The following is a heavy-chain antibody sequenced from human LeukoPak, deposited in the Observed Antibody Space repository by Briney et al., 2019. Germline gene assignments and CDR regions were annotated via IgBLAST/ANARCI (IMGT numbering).Heavy chain of an antibody. Sequence: PGGSLRLSCAASGFTFSSYSMNWVRQPPGKGLEWIGYIYYSGSTNYNPSLKSRVTISVDTSKNQFSLKLSSVTAADTAVYYCARRNRNPNWFDPWGQGTLVTVSS. CDR3: ARRNRNPNWFDP. CDR2: IYYSGST. D-gene: IGHD2/OR15-2a*01. J-gene: IGHJ5*02. V-gene: IGHV4-59*08. CDR1: GFTFSSYS.